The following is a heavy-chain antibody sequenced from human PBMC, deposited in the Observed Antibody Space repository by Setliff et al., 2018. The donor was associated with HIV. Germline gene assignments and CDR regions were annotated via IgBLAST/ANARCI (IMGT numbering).Heavy chain of an antibody. D-gene: IGHD3-16*01. CDR3: AAVPWGHSSLIIDH. J-gene: IGHJ4*02. CDR2: ITWNSGTI. CDR1: GFSFSTYA. Sequence: SLRLSCAASGFSFSTYAMHWGRQVPGKGPEWVSGITWNSGTIAYADSVKGRFTISRDNAKNSVYLLMHSLRVEDTAVYYCAAVPWGHSSLIIDHWGQGTPVTVSS. V-gene: IGHV3-9*01.